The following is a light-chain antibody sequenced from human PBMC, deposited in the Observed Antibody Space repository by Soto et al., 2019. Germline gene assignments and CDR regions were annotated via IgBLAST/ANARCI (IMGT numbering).Light chain of an antibody. CDR1: QSVGSS. Sequence: EIVLTQSPATLSLSPGERATLSCRASQSVGSSLGWYQQKPGQAPRLLIYSTSSRATGIPARFSGSGSGTDFTLTISTLEPADFAVYDCQQCVNWPRTCGQGTKVEIK. J-gene: IGKJ1*01. V-gene: IGKV3-11*01. CDR2: STS. CDR3: QQCVNWPRT.